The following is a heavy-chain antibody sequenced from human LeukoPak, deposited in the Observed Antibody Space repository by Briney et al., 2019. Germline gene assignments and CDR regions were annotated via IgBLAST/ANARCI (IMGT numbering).Heavy chain of an antibody. J-gene: IGHJ3*02. D-gene: IGHD1-1*01. CDR3: ARDFPAWSDAFDI. CDR1: GFTFSIYV. Sequence: GGSLRLSCAASGFTFSIYVMSWVRQAPGKGLEWVSTLSGRGGNSYYADSVKGRFTISRDNSKNMLFLQMNSLRADDTAIYFWARDFPAWSDAFDIWGQGTMVTVPS. V-gene: IGHV3-23*01. CDR2: LSGRGGNS.